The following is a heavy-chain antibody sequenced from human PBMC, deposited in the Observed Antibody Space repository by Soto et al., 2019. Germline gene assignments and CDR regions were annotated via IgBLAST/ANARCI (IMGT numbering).Heavy chain of an antibody. D-gene: IGHD5-12*01. CDR1: GYTFTSYG. CDR3: ARDGWFLVATVKGYFDY. CDR2: ISAYNGNT. J-gene: IGHJ4*02. V-gene: IGHV1-18*01. Sequence: QVQLVQSGAEVKKPGASVKVSCKASGYTFTSYGISWVRQAPGQGLEWMGWISAYNGNTNYAQKLQGRVTMTTDTSTITAYMELRSLRSDDTAVYYCARDGWFLVATVKGYFDYWGQGTLVTVSS.